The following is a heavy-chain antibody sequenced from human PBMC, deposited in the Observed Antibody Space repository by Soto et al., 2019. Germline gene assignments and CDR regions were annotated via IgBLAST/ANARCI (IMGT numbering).Heavy chain of an antibody. CDR2: FDPEDGET. CDR1: GYTLTELS. V-gene: IGHV1-24*01. J-gene: IGHJ5*02. D-gene: IGHD2-15*01. Sequence: ASVKVSCKVSGYTLTELSMHWVRQAPGKGLEWMGGFDPEDGETIYAQKFQGRVTMTEDTSTDTAYMELSSLRSEDTAVYYCATDKYVRGWFDPWGQGTLVTVSS. CDR3: ATDKYVRGWFDP.